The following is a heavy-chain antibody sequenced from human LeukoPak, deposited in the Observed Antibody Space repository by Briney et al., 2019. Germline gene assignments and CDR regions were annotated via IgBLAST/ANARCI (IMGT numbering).Heavy chain of an antibody. CDR1: GGSISSYY. Sequence: SETLSLTCTVSGGSISSYYWSWIRQPPGKGLEWIGYIYYSGSTYYNPSLKSRVTISVDTSKNQFSLKLSSVTAADTAVYYCARESGGSTRRYYYGMDVWGQGTTVTVSS. V-gene: IGHV4-59*06. J-gene: IGHJ6*02. D-gene: IGHD3-10*01. CDR3: ARESGGSTRRYYYGMDV. CDR2: IYYSGST.